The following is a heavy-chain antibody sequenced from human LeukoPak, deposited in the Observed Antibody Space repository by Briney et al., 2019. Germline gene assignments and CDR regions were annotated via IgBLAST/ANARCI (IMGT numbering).Heavy chain of an antibody. D-gene: IGHD7-27*01. CDR1: GFTFSSYW. CDR2: INSDGSCT. J-gene: IGHJ3*02. V-gene: IGHV3-74*01. Sequence: GGSLRLSCAASGFTFSSYWMHWVRQAPGKGLVWVSPINSDGSCTSYADSVKGRFTISRDNAENSLDLQMNSLRAEDTAVYHCVRDCWGTPHGFDGFDIWGQGTMVTVSS. CDR3: VRDCWGTPHGFDGFDI.